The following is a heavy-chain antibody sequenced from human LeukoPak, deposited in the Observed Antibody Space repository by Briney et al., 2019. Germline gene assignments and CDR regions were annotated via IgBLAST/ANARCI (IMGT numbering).Heavy chain of an antibody. CDR1: GYTFTSYD. J-gene: IGHJ5*02. Sequence: GASVKVSCKASGYTFTSYDINWVRQATGQGLEWMGWMNPNSGNTGYAQKFQGRVTMTRNTSISTAYMELSGLRSEDTAVYYCARARYCSGGSCSQSRPSNWFDPWGQGTLVTVSS. D-gene: IGHD2-15*01. V-gene: IGHV1-8*01. CDR3: ARARYCSGGSCSQSRPSNWFDP. CDR2: MNPNSGNT.